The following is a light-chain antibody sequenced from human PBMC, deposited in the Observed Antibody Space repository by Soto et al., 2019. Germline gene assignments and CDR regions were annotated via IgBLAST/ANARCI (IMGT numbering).Light chain of an antibody. Sequence: TQSPATLYLSPGERATLSCSASQSVSSSYLAWYQQKLGQAPRLLIYGASSRATGIPDRFSGSGSGTDFTLTISRLEPEDFAVYYCQQYGSSPLTFGGGTKVDIK. CDR1: QSVSSSY. CDR2: GAS. V-gene: IGKV3-20*01. J-gene: IGKJ4*01. CDR3: QQYGSSPLT.